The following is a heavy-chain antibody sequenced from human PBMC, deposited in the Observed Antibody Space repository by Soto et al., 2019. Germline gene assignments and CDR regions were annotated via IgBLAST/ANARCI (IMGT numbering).Heavy chain of an antibody. J-gene: IGHJ4*02. V-gene: IGHV3-23*01. CDR3: AKGYCTNGVCPIDY. D-gene: IGHD2-8*01. Sequence: PGGSLILSCAASGFTFSSYAMSWVRQAPGKGLEWVSAISGSGGSTYYADSVKGRFTISRDNSKNTLYLQMNSLRAEDTAVYYCAKGYCTNGVCPIDYWGQGTLITVSS. CDR1: GFTFSSYA. CDR2: ISGSGGST.